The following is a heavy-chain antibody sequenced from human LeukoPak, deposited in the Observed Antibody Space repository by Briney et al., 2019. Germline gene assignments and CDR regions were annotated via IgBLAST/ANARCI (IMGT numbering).Heavy chain of an antibody. CDR3: AREGDCGGDCYNYFDY. J-gene: IGHJ4*02. V-gene: IGHV3-30-3*01. Sequence: PGRSLRLSCAASGFTFSSYAMHWVRQAPGQGLEWVAVISYDVSNKYYADSVTGRFTISRDNSKNTLYLKMNSLRAEDTAVYYCAREGDCGGDCYNYFDYWGQGTLVTVSS. CDR1: GFTFSSYA. CDR2: ISYDVSNK. D-gene: IGHD2-21*02.